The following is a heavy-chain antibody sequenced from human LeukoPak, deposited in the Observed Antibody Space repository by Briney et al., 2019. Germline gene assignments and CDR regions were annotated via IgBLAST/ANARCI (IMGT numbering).Heavy chain of an antibody. D-gene: IGHD2-2*01. J-gene: IGHJ4*02. CDR3: ASVCSSTSCYRDY. Sequence: PSETLSLTCTVSGGSISSGTNFWGWVRQPPGKGLEWIGNVYYDGSAYYNPSLKSRVTISADTSKNQFSLNLSSVTAADTAVYYCASVCSSTSCYRDYWGQGTLVTVSS. V-gene: IGHV4-39*01. CDR2: VYYDGSA. CDR1: GGSISSGTNF.